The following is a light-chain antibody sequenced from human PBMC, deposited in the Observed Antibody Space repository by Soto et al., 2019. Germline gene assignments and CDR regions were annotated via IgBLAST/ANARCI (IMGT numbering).Light chain of an antibody. CDR3: QVWDSSGVPYV. CDR1: NIGTKN. V-gene: IGLV3-21*04. J-gene: IGLJ1*01. CDR2: DDT. Sequence: SYELTQPPSVSVAPGKTASITCGGTNIGTKNVNWYQQKPGRAPVLVIFDDTDRPSGIPERFSGSNSGNTATLSISRVEAGDEADYYCQVWDSSGVPYVFGTGTKLTVL.